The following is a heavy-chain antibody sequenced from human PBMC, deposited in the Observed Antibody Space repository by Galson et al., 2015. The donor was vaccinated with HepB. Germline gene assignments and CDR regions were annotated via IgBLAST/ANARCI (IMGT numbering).Heavy chain of an antibody. V-gene: IGHV3-33*01. CDR1: GFTFRSYG. D-gene: IGHD5-24*01. Sequence: SLRLSCAASGFTFRSYGMHWVRQAPGKGLEWVAVIWFDGSKKYYADSVKGRFTISRDNSKKMLYLQMNSLRAEDTAVYYCATIRQGRDGYNWFDDYWGQGTLVTVSS. CDR2: IWFDGSKK. J-gene: IGHJ4*02. CDR3: ATIRQGRDGYNWFDDY.